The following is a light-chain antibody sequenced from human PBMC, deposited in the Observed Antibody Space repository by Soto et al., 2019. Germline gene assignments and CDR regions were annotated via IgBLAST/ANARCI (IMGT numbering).Light chain of an antibody. CDR3: SSYTSSSTLYV. Sequence: QSALTQPASVSGSPGQSITISCTGTSSDVGGYNYVSWYQQHPGKAPKLMIYDVSNRPSGVSNRFSGSKSGNTASLTISGLRAEDEDDYYCSSYTSSSTLYVFGTGTKVTVL. CDR2: DVS. CDR1: SSDVGGYNY. J-gene: IGLJ1*01. V-gene: IGLV2-14*01.